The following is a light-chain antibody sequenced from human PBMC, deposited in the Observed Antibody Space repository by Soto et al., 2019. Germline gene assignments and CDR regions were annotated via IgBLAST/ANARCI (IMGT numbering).Light chain of an antibody. CDR2: DVN. V-gene: IGLV2-14*01. CDR3: TSYASGSSHVV. J-gene: IGLJ2*01. Sequence: QSALTQPASVSGSPGQSITLSCTGTSSDIGGYDYVSWYQRHPGKAPKLIIYDVNNRPSGVSNRFSGSKSGNTASLTISGRQAEEEADYYCTSYASGSSHVVFGGGTKLTVL. CDR1: SSDIGGYDY.